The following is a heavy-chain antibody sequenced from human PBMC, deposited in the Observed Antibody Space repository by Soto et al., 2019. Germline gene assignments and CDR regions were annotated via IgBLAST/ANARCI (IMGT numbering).Heavy chain of an antibody. CDR3: VRGDVFDI. CDR2: IYSSGNA. CDR1: NGSISGYY. J-gene: IGHJ3*02. V-gene: IGHV4-4*07. Sequence: QVQLQESGPGLVKPSETLSLICTVSNGSISGYYWSWVRQSAGKGLEWIGRIYSSGNANYNPSLYSRVTMSVDTPQNHFSLKVTSLTAADTAMYYCVRGDVFDIWGRGTMVTVSS. D-gene: IGHD3-16*01.